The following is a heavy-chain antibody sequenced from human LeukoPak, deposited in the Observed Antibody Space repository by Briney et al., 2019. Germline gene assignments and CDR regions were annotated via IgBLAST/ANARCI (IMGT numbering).Heavy chain of an antibody. CDR1: GGSLTNYY. Sequence: PSETLSLTCTVSGGSLTNYYWSWIRQPPGKGLEWIGHSYYSGITNYNPSLKSRVTISVDTFKNQFSLRLSSVTAADTAVYYCVRGGSSSWPYYYYYMDVWGKGTTVTVSS. CDR3: VRGGSSSWPYYYYYMDV. J-gene: IGHJ6*03. CDR2: SYYSGIT. V-gene: IGHV4-59*01. D-gene: IGHD6-13*01.